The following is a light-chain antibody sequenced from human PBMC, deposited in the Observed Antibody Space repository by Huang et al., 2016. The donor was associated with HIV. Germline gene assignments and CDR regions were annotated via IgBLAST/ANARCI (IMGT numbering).Light chain of an antibody. Sequence: DIVLTQSPATLSLSPGQRATLSCRASQNLNNYLVWYQQKPGQAPRLLIYDSFNSATGIPARFSGSGSGTDFTLTINTLEPEDFAVYYCQQRGAWPLTFGGGTKVEIK. CDR1: QNLNNY. J-gene: IGKJ4*01. CDR3: QQRGAWPLT. V-gene: IGKV3-11*01. CDR2: DSF.